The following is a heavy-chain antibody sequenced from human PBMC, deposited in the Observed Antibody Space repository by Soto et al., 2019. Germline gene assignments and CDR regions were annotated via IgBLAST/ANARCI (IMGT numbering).Heavy chain of an antibody. CDR2: IIPFFGRT. J-gene: IGHJ3*01. Sequence: SVEFSCKASGGTFSSYAITWVRQAPGQGLEWMGGIIPFFGRTNYAQKFQGRVTITADESTSTAYMELSSLRAEDTAVYYCARGAGYYDSSGYYYRAFDLWGQGTMVTVSS. D-gene: IGHD3-22*01. V-gene: IGHV1-69*13. CDR1: GGTFSSYA. CDR3: ARGAGYYDSSGYYYRAFDL.